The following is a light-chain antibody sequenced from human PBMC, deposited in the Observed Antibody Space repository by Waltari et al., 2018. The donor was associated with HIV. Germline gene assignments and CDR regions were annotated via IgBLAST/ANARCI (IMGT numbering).Light chain of an antibody. CDR3: QQRSNWLLT. V-gene: IGKV3-11*01. CDR2: DAS. Sequence: EIVLTQSPATLSLSPGDRATLSCRASQSVSGYLAWYQQKPGQAPRLLIHDASKRATGIPARFSGSGSGTDFTLTISSLEPEDFAIYYCQQRSNWLLTFGGGTKVEIK. J-gene: IGKJ4*01. CDR1: QSVSGY.